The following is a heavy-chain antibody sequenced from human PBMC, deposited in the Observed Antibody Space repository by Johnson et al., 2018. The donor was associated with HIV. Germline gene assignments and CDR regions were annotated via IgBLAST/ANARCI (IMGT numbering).Heavy chain of an antibody. CDR1: GFTFSSFG. CDR3: AKDVIMITFGGIFDI. D-gene: IGHD3-16*01. V-gene: IGHV3-30*02. CDR2: VQYDGTDQ. Sequence: HVQLVESGGGVVQPGGSLRLSCAASGFTFSSFGMHWIRQAAGQGLEWVAFVQYDGTDQYYADSVVGRFTISRDNSKNTLYLQTNSLRAEDTAVYYCAKDVIMITFGGIFDIWGQGTRVTVSS. J-gene: IGHJ3*02.